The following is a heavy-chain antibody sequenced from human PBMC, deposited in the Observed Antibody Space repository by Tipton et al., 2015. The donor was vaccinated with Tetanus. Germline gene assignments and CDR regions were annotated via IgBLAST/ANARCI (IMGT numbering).Heavy chain of an antibody. CDR3: AFRTNWRFSRGFDC. D-gene: IGHD1-20*01. V-gene: IGHV3-53*01. Sequence: SLRLSCAASGVTVSGNYMSWVRQAPGKGLEWVSVIYTGGSADYTDSVKGRFTISRDNSNNSLSLQMNSLRIDDTAVYYCAFRTNWRFSRGFDCWGQGSQVTASS. J-gene: IGHJ4*02. CDR1: GVTVSGNY. CDR2: IYTGGSA.